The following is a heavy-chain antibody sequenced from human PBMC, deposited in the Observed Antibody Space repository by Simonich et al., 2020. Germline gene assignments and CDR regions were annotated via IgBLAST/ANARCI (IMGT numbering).Heavy chain of an antibody. CDR1: GFTFSSYW. V-gene: IGHV3-7*01. J-gene: IGHJ6*03. CDR2: IKQDGSEK. CDR3: AREGLGTAYYYYMDV. Sequence: EVQLVESGGGLVQPGGSLRLSCAASGFTFSSYWMSWVRQAPGKGLEWVANIKQDGSEKYYVDSVKGRFTISRDNAKNSLYLQRNSLGAEDTAVYYCAREGLGTAYYYYMDVWGKGTTVTVSS. D-gene: IGHD7-27*01.